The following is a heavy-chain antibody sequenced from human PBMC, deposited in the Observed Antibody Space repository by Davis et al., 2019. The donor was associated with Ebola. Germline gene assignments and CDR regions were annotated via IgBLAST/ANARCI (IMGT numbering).Heavy chain of an antibody. CDR1: GFTFSGSA. V-gene: IGHV3-73*01. CDR2: IRSNANSYAT. J-gene: IGHJ4*02. D-gene: IGHD2-15*01. CDR3: TGGEYCSGGSCYADY. Sequence: GGSLRLSCAASGFTFSGSAMHWVRQASGKGLEWVGRIRSNANSYATAYAASVKGRFTISRDDSKNTAYLQMNSLKTEDTAVYYCTGGEYCSGGSCYADYWGQGTLVTVSS.